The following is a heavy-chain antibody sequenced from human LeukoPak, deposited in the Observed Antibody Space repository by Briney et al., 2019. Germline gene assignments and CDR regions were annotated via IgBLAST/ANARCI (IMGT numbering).Heavy chain of an antibody. V-gene: IGHV4-30-4*01. CDR1: GGSISSGADY. CDR3: ARDYRVAAARSLDC. Sequence: PSQTLSLTCTVSGGSISSGADYWNWIPQPPGKGLEWIGYIYYSGSTHYSPSLKSRVNMSVDTSKNQFSLKLSSVTAEDTAVYYCARDYRVAAARSLDCWGQGTLVTVSS. CDR2: IYYSGST. J-gene: IGHJ4*02. D-gene: IGHD6-13*01.